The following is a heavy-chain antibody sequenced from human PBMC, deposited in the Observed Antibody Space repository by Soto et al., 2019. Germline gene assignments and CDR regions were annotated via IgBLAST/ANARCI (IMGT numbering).Heavy chain of an antibody. Sequence: ASVKVSCKASGYTFTSYDINWVRQATGQGLEWMGWMNPNSGNTGYAQKFQGRVTMTRNTSISTAYMGLSSLRSEDTAVYYCAREFWSGYSVGPYYYMDVWGKGTTVTVSS. V-gene: IGHV1-8*01. CDR2: MNPNSGNT. J-gene: IGHJ6*03. CDR1: GYTFTSYD. D-gene: IGHD3-3*01. CDR3: AREFWSGYSVGPYYYMDV.